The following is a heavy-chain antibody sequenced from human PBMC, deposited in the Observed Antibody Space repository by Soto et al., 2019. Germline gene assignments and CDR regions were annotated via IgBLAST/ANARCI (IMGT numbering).Heavy chain of an antibody. D-gene: IGHD2-15*01. J-gene: IGHJ4*02. CDR1: GGSIGSYY. Sequence: QVQLQESGPGLVKPSETLSLTCTVSGGSIGSYYWSWIRQPPGKGLEWIGYIYYSGSTNYNPSLKSRVTISVDTSKNQFSLKLISVTAADTAVYYCARQVGTVVVEWGQGTLVTVSS. V-gene: IGHV4-59*01. CDR2: IYYSGST. CDR3: ARQVGTVVVE.